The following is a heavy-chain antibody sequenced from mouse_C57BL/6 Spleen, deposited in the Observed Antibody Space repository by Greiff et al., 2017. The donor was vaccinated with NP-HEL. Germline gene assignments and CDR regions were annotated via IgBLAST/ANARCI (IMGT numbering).Heavy chain of an antibody. V-gene: IGHV1-26*01. CDR2: INPNNGGT. D-gene: IGHD3-2*02. J-gene: IGHJ3*01. CDR1: GYTFTDYY. Sequence: VQLQQSGPELVKPGASVKISCKASGYTFTDYYMNWVKQSHGKSLEWIGDINPNNGGTSYNQKFKGKATLTVDKSSSTAYMELRSLTSEDSAVYYCARGGGPRDSSGYGFAYWGQGTLVTVSA. CDR3: ARGGGPRDSSGYGFAY.